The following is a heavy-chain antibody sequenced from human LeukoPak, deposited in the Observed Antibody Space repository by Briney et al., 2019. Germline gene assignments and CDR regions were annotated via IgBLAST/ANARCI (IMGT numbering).Heavy chain of an antibody. J-gene: IGHJ4*02. CDR3: ARVRGRGSGNY. CDR1: GGSFSGYY. Sequence: SETLPLTCAVYGGSFSGYYWSWIRQPPGKGLEWIGEINHSGSTNYNPSLKSRVTISVDTSKNQFSLKLSSVTAADTAVYYCARVRGRGSGNYWGQGTLVTVSS. CDR2: INHSGST. V-gene: IGHV4-34*01. D-gene: IGHD1-26*01.